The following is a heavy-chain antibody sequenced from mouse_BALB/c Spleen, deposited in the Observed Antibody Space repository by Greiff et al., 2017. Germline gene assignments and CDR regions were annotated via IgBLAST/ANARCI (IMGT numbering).Heavy chain of an antibody. CDR2: IWGDGST. CDR3: ARCNYDYAMDY. V-gene: IGHV2-6-7*01. CDR1: GFSLTGYG. D-gene: IGHD2-1*01. Sequence: QVQLKESGPGLVAPSQSLSITCTVSGFSLTGYGVNWVRQPPGKGLEWLGMIWGDGSTDYNSALKSRLSISKDNSKSQVFLKMNSLQTDDTARYYGARCNYDYAMDYWGQGTSVTVSS. J-gene: IGHJ4*01.